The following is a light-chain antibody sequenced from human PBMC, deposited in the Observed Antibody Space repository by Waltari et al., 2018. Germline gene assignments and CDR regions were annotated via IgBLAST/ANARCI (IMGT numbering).Light chain of an antibody. V-gene: IGLV3-10*01. CDR1: ALSKKY. Sequence: SYELTQPPSVSVSPGQTARITCSGDALSKKYAYWYQQKSGQAPVLVIYEDNKRPTGIPERFSGSSSGTTATLTISGAHVDDEADYYCYSTDFSGHDRVFGGGTKLTIL. CDR3: YSTDFSGHDRV. J-gene: IGLJ3*02. CDR2: EDN.